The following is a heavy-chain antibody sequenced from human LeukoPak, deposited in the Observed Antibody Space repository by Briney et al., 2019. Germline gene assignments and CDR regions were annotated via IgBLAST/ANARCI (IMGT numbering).Heavy chain of an antibody. CDR1: GFTFSSYA. D-gene: IGHD3-10*01. Sequence: PGGSLRLSCAASGFTFSSYAMTWVRQAPGKGLEWVSAISGSGGSAYYADSVKGRFTISRGNSKNTLYLQINSLRAEDTAVYYCAKTVSGSYSYQGGDYWGQGTLVTVSS. CDR3: AKTVSGSYSYQGGDY. V-gene: IGHV3-23*01. CDR2: ISGSGGSA. J-gene: IGHJ4*02.